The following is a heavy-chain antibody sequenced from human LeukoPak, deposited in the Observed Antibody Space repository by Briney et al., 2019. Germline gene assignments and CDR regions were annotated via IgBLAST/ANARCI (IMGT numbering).Heavy chain of an antibody. Sequence: ASVKVSCKASGGTFSSYAISWVRPAPGQGHEWMGRIIPIFGTANYAQKFQGRVTITTDESTSTAYMELSSLRSEDTAVYYCASEQYSYGLSYFDYWGQGTLVTVSS. CDR2: IIPIFGTA. CDR1: GGTFSSYA. CDR3: ASEQYSYGLSYFDY. J-gene: IGHJ4*02. D-gene: IGHD5-18*01. V-gene: IGHV1-69*05.